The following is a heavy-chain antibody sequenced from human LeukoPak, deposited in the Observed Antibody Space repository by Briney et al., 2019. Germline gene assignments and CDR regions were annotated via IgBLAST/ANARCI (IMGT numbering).Heavy chain of an antibody. V-gene: IGHV4-34*01. Sequence: PSETLSLTCAVYGGSFSGYYWSWIRQPPGKGLEWIGEINHSGSTNYNPSLKSRVTISVDTSKNQFSLKLSSVTAADTAVYYCARRRRYFGGDCSYYFDYWGQGTLVTVSS. CDR3: ARRRRYFGGDCSYYFDY. CDR2: INHSGST. D-gene: IGHD2-21*02. CDR1: GGSFSGYY. J-gene: IGHJ4*02.